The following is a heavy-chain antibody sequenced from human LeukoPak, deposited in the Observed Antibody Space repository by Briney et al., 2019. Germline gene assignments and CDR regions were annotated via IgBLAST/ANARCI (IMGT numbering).Heavy chain of an antibody. CDR2: ISTYNGNT. V-gene: IGHV1-18*01. CDR3: ARDPDSSSWYSFDY. D-gene: IGHD6-13*01. J-gene: IGHJ4*02. Sequence: ASVKVSCKASGYTFTSHGISWVRQAPGQGLEWMGWISTYNGNTNYAQKLQGRVSMTTDTSTSTAYMDLRSLRSDDTAVYYCARDPDSSSWYSFDYWGQGTLVTVSS. CDR1: GYTFTSHG.